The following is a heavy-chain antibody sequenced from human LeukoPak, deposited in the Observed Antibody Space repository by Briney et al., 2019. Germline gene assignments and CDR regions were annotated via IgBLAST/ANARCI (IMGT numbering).Heavy chain of an antibody. CDR3: AKDVRMGGGGMDV. J-gene: IGHJ6*02. V-gene: IGHV3-23*01. D-gene: IGHD1-26*01. CDR2: ISSNGANA. Sequence: GGSLRLSCTASGFTFGDYAMSWVRQAPGKGLEWVSLISSNGANAYYVDSVKGRFTISRDNSKNTVSLQMNSLRGEDTALYYCAKDVRMGGGGMDVWGQGTPVTVSS. CDR1: GFTFGDYA.